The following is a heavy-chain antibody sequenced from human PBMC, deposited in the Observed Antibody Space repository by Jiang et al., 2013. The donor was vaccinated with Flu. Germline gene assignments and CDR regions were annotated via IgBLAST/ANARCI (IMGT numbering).Heavy chain of an antibody. CDR2: FYYSEST. D-gene: IGHD4-23*01. CDR3: ARVLRGGNSGYAFDV. V-gene: IGHV4-59*01. Sequence: GSGLVKPSETLSLICTVSGGSINSYYWSWIRQPPGKGLDWIGYFYYSESTKCNPSLKSRVTISLDTSKNELSLNLRSVTAADTAVYYCARVLRGGNSGYAFDVWGQGTMVTVSS. J-gene: IGHJ3*01. CDR1: GGSINSYY.